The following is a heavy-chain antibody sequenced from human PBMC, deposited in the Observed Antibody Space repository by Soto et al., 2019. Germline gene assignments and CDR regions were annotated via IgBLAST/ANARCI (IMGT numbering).Heavy chain of an antibody. CDR1: GFTVSSNY. D-gene: IGHD3-3*01. V-gene: IGHV3-66*01. CDR2: IYSGGST. J-gene: IGHJ4*02. CDR3: ARTEYYDFWSGYYFDY. Sequence: GGSLRLSCAASGFTVSSNYMSWVRQAPGKGLEWVSVIYSGGSTYYADSVKGRFTISRDNSKNTLYLQMNSLRAEDTAVNYCARTEYYDFWSGYYFDYWGQGTLVTVSS.